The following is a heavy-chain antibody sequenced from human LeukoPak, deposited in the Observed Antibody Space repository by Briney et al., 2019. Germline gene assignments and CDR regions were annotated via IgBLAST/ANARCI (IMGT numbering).Heavy chain of an antibody. J-gene: IGHJ3*02. Sequence: SETLSLTCTVSGGSLSSYYWSWIRQPPGKGLEWIGYIYYSGSTNYNPSLKGRVTISVDTSKHQFSLKLSSVTAADTAVYYCARELPQLQLEESGAFDIWGQGTMVTVSS. D-gene: IGHD5-24*01. CDR1: GGSLSSYY. CDR2: IYYSGST. V-gene: IGHV4-59*01. CDR3: ARELPQLQLEESGAFDI.